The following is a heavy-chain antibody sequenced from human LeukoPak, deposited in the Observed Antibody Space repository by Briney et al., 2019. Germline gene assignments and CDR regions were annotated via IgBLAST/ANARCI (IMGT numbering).Heavy chain of an antibody. Sequence: PSETLSLTCAVYGGSFSGYYWSWIRQPPGKGLEWTGEINHSGSTNYNPSLKSRVTISVDTPKNQFSLKLSSVTAADTAVYYCARTTEGYCRGRSCYSYYYYMDVWGKGTTVTVSS. V-gene: IGHV4-34*01. CDR1: GGSFSGYY. CDR3: ARTTEGYCRGRSCYSYYYYMDV. CDR2: INHSGST. J-gene: IGHJ6*03. D-gene: IGHD2-15*01.